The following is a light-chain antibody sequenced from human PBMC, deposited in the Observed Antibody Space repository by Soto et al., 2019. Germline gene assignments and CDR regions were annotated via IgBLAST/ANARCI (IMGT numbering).Light chain of an antibody. V-gene: IGKV4-1*01. CDR2: WAS. J-gene: IGKJ1*01. CDR3: QQYFTTPWT. CDR1: QTVFYISNNKSY. Sequence: IVVTQSPDSLAVSLGERATIDCKSSQTVFYISNNKSYLAWYQQKPGQPPKLLIYWASTRESGVPDRFSGSGSATDFTHTISSLQEEDVAVYYCQQYFTTPWTFGRGTKVEIK.